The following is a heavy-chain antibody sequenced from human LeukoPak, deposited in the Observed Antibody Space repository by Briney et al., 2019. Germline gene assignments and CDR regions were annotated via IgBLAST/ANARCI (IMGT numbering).Heavy chain of an antibody. D-gene: IGHD1-26*01. Sequence: GESLKISCKGSGYSFTSYWIGWVRQMPGKGLEWMGIIYPGDSDTRYSPSFQGQVTISADKSISTAYLQWSSLKASDTAMYYCASTVSGGSYYLLAFDIWGQGTMVTVSS. J-gene: IGHJ3*02. V-gene: IGHV5-51*01. CDR2: IYPGDSDT. CDR3: ASTVSGGSYYLLAFDI. CDR1: GYSFTSYW.